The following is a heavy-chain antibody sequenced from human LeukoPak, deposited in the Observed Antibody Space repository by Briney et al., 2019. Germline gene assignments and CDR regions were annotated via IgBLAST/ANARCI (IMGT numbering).Heavy chain of an antibody. Sequence: GGSLRLSCAASGFTVSSKYMSWVRQAPGRGLEWVSVIYSGGNTYYADSVKGRFTISRDNSKNTLYLQMNSLRVEDTAVYYCARDRYCGGDCYYWHFDLWGRGTLVTVSS. CDR1: GFTVSSKY. D-gene: IGHD2-21*02. V-gene: IGHV3-66*01. CDR2: IYSGGNT. CDR3: ARDRYCGGDCYYWHFDL. J-gene: IGHJ2*01.